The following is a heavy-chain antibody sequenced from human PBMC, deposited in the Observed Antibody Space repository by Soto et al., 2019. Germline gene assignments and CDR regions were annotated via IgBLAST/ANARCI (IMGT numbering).Heavy chain of an antibody. D-gene: IGHD1-26*01. CDR1: GFTFSSDG. Sequence: GGSLRLSCAASGFTFSSDGMHWVRQAPGKGLEWVAVIWYDGSNKYYADSVKGRFTISRDNSKNTLYLQMNSLRAEDTAVYYCAREVGERSYPRYYYYGMDVWGQGTTVTVSS. J-gene: IGHJ6*02. CDR3: AREVGERSYPRYYYYGMDV. CDR2: IWYDGSNK. V-gene: IGHV3-33*01.